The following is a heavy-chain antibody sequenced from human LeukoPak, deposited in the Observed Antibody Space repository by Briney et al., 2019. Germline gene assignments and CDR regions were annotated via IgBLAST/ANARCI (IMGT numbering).Heavy chain of an antibody. CDR3: ARLSLGEDSGYGY. CDR1: GDSVSSNSAA. V-gene: IGHV6-1*01. Sequence: SQTLSLTCAISGDSVSSNSAAWHWIRQSPSRGLEWLGRTYYRSKWYNDYAVSVKSRITINPDTSKNQFSLQLNSVTPEDAAVYYCARLSLGEDSGYGYWGQGTLVTVSS. J-gene: IGHJ4*02. D-gene: IGHD5-12*01. CDR2: TYYRSKWYN.